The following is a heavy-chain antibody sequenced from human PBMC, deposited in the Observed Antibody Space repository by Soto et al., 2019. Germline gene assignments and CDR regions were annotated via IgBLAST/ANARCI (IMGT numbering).Heavy chain of an antibody. J-gene: IGHJ4*02. Sequence: SETLSLTCTVSGGSISSYYWSWIRQPPGKGLEWIGYIYYSGSTNYNPSLKSRVTISVDTSKNQFSLKLSSVTAADTAVYYCARLSAPYYFDYWGQGTRGTVSS. D-gene: IGHD2-15*01. CDR3: ARLSAPYYFDY. V-gene: IGHV4-59*01. CDR1: GGSISSYY. CDR2: IYYSGST.